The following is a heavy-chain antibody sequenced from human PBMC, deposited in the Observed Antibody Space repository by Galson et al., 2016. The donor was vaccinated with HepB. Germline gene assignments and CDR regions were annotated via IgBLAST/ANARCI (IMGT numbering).Heavy chain of an antibody. Sequence: SLRLSCAASGFTFSTYAMHWVRQAPGKGLEWVANINQDGSEKHYLDSVWGRFTISRDNAKNSLYQQMNSLRAEDTAVYFCARAYQYTLDYWGQGTLVTVSA. D-gene: IGHD1-1*01. V-gene: IGHV3-7*04. CDR2: INQDGSEK. J-gene: IGHJ4*02. CDR3: ARAYQYTLDY. CDR1: GFTFSTYA.